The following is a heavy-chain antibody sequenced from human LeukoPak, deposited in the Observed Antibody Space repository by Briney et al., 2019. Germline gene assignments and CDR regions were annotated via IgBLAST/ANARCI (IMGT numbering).Heavy chain of an antibody. D-gene: IGHD3-22*01. V-gene: IGHV1-2*02. CDR1: GYTFTGDY. J-gene: IGHJ3*02. CDR3: ARDYYYDTSGYPFAFDI. Sequence: ASVKVSCKASGYTFTGDYMHWVRQAPGQGLEWMGCINPNSGGTNYAQKFQDRVTMTRDTSISTAYMEVSRLRSDDTAVYYCARDYYYDTSGYPFAFDIWGQGTMVTVSS. CDR2: INPNSGGT.